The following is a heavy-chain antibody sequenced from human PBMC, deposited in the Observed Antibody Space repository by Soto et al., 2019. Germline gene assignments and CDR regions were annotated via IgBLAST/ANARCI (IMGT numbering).Heavy chain of an antibody. Sequence: QVQLQESGPGLVKPSETLSLTCTVSGGSISSNDWWSWVRQTPGKGLEWIGEIYHSGSTNYNPSLKSRVTISLDKSKNHFSLSLNFVTAADTAVYYCARREGDCRGGSCPYYHDWGQGTLVTASS. CDR3: ARREGDCRGGSCPYYHD. CDR2: IYHSGST. V-gene: IGHV4-4*02. CDR1: GGSISSNDW. J-gene: IGHJ4*02. D-gene: IGHD2-15*01.